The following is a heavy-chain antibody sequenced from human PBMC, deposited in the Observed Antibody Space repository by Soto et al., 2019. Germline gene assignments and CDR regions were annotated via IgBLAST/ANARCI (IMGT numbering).Heavy chain of an antibody. CDR3: ARNQGVELVPLATVDWFDP. D-gene: IGHD1-26*01. J-gene: IGHJ5*02. Sequence: GGSLRLSXAASGFIFENFGMSWVRQAPGKGLEWISSISGSGFKKYYADSVKGRFTLSRDNSKSTVYLELNNLSAEDTAVYHCARNQGVELVPLATVDWFDPWGQGSVVTVSS. CDR1: GFIFENFG. V-gene: IGHV3-23*01. CDR2: ISGSGFKK.